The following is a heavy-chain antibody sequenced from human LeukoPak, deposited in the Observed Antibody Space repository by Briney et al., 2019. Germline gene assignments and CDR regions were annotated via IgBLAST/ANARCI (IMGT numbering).Heavy chain of an antibody. V-gene: IGHV3-7*01. J-gene: IGHJ6*03. CDR1: GFTFSSYW. Sequence: GGSLRLSCAASGFTFSSYWMSWVRQAPGKGLDWVANIKQDGSEKYYVDSVKGRFTISRDNAKNSLYLQMNSLRAEDTAVYYCARDEGDRITMVRGNYHYYMDVWGKGTTVTVSS. CDR3: ARDEGDRITMVRGNYHYYMDV. D-gene: IGHD3-10*01. CDR2: IKQDGSEK.